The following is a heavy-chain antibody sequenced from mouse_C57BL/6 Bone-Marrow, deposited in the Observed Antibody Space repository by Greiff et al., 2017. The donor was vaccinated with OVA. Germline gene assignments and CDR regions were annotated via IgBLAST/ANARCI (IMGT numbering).Heavy chain of an antibody. Sequence: VQLQQSGAELAKPGASVKLSCKASGYTFTSYWMHWVKQRPGQGLEWIGYINPSSGYTKYNQKFKDKATLTADTSSSTAYMQLSSLTYEDTAVYYCARRRHTLLPNYWGRGTTLTVSA. CDR1: GYTFTSYW. CDR2: INPSSGYT. CDR3: ARRRHTLLPNY. V-gene: IGHV1-7*01. D-gene: IGHD5-5*01. J-gene: IGHJ2*01.